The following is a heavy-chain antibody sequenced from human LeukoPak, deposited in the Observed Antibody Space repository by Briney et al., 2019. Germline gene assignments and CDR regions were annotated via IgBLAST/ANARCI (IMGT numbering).Heavy chain of an antibody. CDR1: GFTFSDHY. CDR3: ARVYGGSGGASDY. CDR2: TKNKANSYIT. D-gene: IGHD4-23*01. J-gene: IGHJ4*02. Sequence: GGSLRLSCAASGFTFSDHYMDWVRQAPGKGLEWVGRTKNKANSYITQYAASVKGRFTISRDDSKNPLYLQMNSLKTEDTAVYYCARVYGGSGGASDYWGQGTLVTVSS. V-gene: IGHV3-72*01.